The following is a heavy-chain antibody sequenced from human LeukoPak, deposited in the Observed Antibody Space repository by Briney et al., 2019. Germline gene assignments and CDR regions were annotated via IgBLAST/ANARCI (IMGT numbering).Heavy chain of an antibody. CDR1: GFTFSSYG. D-gene: IGHD3-22*01. J-gene: IGHJ4*02. Sequence: GRSLRLSCAASGFTFSSYGMHWVRQAPGKGLEWVAVVWYDGRYKYYAHSVKGRFTISRDNLKNTLYLQMNSLRAEDTAVYYCARDSDNSGYYYSTSFDYWGQGTLVTVSS. CDR2: VWYDGRYK. V-gene: IGHV3-33*01. CDR3: ARDSDNSGYYYSTSFDY.